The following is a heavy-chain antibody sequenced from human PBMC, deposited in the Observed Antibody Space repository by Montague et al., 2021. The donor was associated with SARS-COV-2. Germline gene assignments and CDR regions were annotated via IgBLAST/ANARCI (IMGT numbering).Heavy chain of an antibody. V-gene: IGHV4-39*07. Sequence: SETRSLTCTVSGGSISSSSYYWGWIRQPPGKGLEWIGSIYYSGSTYYNPSLKSRVTISVDTSKNQFSLKLSSVTAADTAVYYRARDLWVWLSVEGSFDYWGQGTLVTVSS. J-gene: IGHJ4*02. CDR2: IYYSGST. CDR1: GGSISSSSYY. CDR3: ARDLWVWLSVEGSFDY. D-gene: IGHD5-12*01.